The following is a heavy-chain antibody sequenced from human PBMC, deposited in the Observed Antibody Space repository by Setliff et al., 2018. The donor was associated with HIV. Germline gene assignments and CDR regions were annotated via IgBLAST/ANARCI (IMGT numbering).Heavy chain of an antibody. J-gene: IGHJ6*02. D-gene: IGHD3-10*01. CDR2: IYTSGST. V-gene: IGHV4-61*02. CDR1: GGSISSGSYY. CDR3: ASQYYYGSGSYLHYGMDV. Sequence: KPSETLSLTCTVSGGSISSGSYYWSWIRQPAGKGLEWIGRIYTSGSTNYNPSLKSRVTMSVDTSKNQFSLKLSSVTAADTAVYYCASQYYYGSGSYLHYGMDVWGQGTTVTVS.